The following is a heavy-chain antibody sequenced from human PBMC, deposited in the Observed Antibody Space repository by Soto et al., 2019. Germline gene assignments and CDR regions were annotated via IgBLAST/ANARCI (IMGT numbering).Heavy chain of an antibody. J-gene: IGHJ4*02. D-gene: IGHD2-21*01. CDR3: AKDCGSSRYFFDY. CDR2: ISGSGANT. V-gene: IGHV3-23*01. CDR1: GFTFINYA. Sequence: PGGSLRLSCAASGFTFINYAMSWVRQAPGEGLEWVSTISGSGANTHYADSVKGRFSISRDNSKNTLYIQMNSLRAEDTAVYYCAKDCGSSRYFFDYWGQGALVTVSS.